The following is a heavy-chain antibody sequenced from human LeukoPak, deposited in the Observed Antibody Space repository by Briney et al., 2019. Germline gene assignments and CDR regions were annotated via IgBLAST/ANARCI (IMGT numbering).Heavy chain of an antibody. CDR1: GYTFTNYA. J-gene: IGHJ4*02. CDR2: MNTNTGNP. D-gene: IGHD3-22*01. CDR3: AVLSYDSSGYYYPFDY. V-gene: IGHV7-4-1*02. Sequence: GASVKVSCKASGYTFTNYAMNWVRQAPGQGLEWMGWMNTNTGNPTYAQGFTGRFVFSLDTSVTTAYLQISSLNTEDTAVYYCAVLSYDSSGYYYPFDYWGQGTLVTVSS.